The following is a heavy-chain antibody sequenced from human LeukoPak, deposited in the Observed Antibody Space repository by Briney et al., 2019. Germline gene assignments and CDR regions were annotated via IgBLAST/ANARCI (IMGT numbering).Heavy chain of an antibody. D-gene: IGHD4-11*01. J-gene: IGHJ3*01. V-gene: IGHV3-23*01. CDR2: ISGSGGST. CDR3: ARASYSNHPRGTVDL. CDR1: GFTFNIYS. Sequence: GGSLRLSCAASGFTFNIYSMSWVRQTPGKGLEWVSGISGSGGSTYYADSVKGRFTISRDSSKNTLSLQMNSLRAEDTAVYYCARASYSNHPRGTVDLWGQGTLVTVS.